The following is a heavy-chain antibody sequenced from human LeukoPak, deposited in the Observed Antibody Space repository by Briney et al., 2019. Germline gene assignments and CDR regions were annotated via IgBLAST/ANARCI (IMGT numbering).Heavy chain of an antibody. Sequence: SVKVSCKASGGTFSSYAISWVRQAPGQGLEWMGRIIPILGIANYAQKFQGRVTITAGKSTSTAYMELSSLRSEDTAVYYCARDRVLRTFDYWGQGTLVTVSS. D-gene: IGHD5/OR15-5a*01. CDR1: GGTFSSYA. V-gene: IGHV1-69*04. CDR3: ARDRVLRTFDY. J-gene: IGHJ4*02. CDR2: IIPILGIA.